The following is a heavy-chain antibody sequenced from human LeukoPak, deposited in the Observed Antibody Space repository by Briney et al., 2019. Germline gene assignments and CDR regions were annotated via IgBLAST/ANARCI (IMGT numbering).Heavy chain of an antibody. CDR2: IYYSGST. CDR1: GGSISSYY. CDR3: ARAMWPHCFDP. Sequence: SETLSLTCTVSGGSISSYYWSWIRQPPGKGLEGIGYIYYSGSTNYNPSLKSRVTISVDTSKNQFSLKLSSVTAADTAVYYCARAMWPHCFDPWGQGTLVTVSS. V-gene: IGHV4-59*01. D-gene: IGHD2-2*01. J-gene: IGHJ5*02.